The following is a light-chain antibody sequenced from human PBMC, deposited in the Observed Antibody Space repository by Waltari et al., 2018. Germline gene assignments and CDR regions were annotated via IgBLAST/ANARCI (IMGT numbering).Light chain of an antibody. CDR3: QQYGRSWNT. J-gene: IGKJ2*01. V-gene: IGKV3-20*01. CDR2: GSS. Sequence: EIVLTQSPGTLSLSPGERATFSCRASQSVSSNYLAWYQQRPGQAPRLLLHGSSSRATGIPDRFSGSGSGTDFTLTISRLEPEDFAVYYCQQYGRSWNTFGQGTKLEIK. CDR1: QSVSSNY.